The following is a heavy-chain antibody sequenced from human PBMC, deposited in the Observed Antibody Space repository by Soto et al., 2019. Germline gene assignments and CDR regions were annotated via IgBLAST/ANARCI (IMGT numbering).Heavy chain of an antibody. Sequence: SETLSLTCAVYGGSFSGYYWSWIRQPPGKGLEWIGEINHSGSTNYNPSLKSRVTISVDTSKNQFSLKLSSVTAADTAVYYCARFCSSTSCSPDYYGMDVWGQGTTVTVSS. CDR2: INHSGST. J-gene: IGHJ6*02. CDR3: ARFCSSTSCSPDYYGMDV. CDR1: GGSFSGYY. D-gene: IGHD2-2*01. V-gene: IGHV4-34*01.